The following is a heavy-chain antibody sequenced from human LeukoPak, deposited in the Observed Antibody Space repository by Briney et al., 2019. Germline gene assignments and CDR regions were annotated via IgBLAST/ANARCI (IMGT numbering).Heavy chain of an antibody. CDR3: ANRAVAGTRPFDY. Sequence: GGSLRLSCAASGFTLSSYAMNWVRQAPGKGLEWVSVISSGGGSTYYADSVKGRFTVSRDDSKNTMYLQMNSLTAEDTAVYYCANRAVAGTRPFDYWGQGTLVTVSS. CDR2: ISSGGGST. CDR1: GFTLSSYA. V-gene: IGHV3-23*01. J-gene: IGHJ4*02. D-gene: IGHD6-19*01.